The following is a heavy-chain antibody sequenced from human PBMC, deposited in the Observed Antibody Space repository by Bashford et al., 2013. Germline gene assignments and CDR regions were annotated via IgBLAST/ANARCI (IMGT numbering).Heavy chain of an antibody. CDR2: IYHSGST. V-gene: IGHV4-4*02. CDR1: GGSISSSNW. J-gene: IGHJ2*01. CDR3: ARKYYGDLQLQTGKGPGYWYFDL. Sequence: SETLSLTCAVSGGSISSSNWWSWVRQPPGKGLEWIGEIYHSGSTNYNPSLKSRVTISVDKSKNQFSLKLSSVTAADTAVYYCARKYYGDLQLQTGKGPGYWYFDLWGRGTLVTVSS. D-gene: IGHD4-17*01.